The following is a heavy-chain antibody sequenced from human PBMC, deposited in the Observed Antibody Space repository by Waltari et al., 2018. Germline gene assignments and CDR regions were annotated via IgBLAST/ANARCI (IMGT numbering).Heavy chain of an antibody. D-gene: IGHD3-10*01. CDR2: ISWNSGGI. Sequence: EVQLVESGGGLAQHGRSLRLSCVASGFTFDDYAMHWVRQRPGKGLEWVSGISWNSGGIGYADSTRGRFTISRDNAKKSLYLQMQSLRPDDTARYYCVKGGWGFGELYDQHWGQGTLVTVSS. CDR3: VKGGWGFGELYDQH. V-gene: IGHV3-9*01. J-gene: IGHJ1*01. CDR1: GFTFDDYA.